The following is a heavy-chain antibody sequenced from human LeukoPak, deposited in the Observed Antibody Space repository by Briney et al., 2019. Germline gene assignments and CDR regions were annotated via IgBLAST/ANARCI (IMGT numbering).Heavy chain of an antibody. CDR1: GFTFSSYS. V-gene: IGHV3-48*04. D-gene: IGHD1-7*01. CDR3: ARGGWNYAYYMDV. CDR2: ISSSSSTI. Sequence: GGSLRLSCAASGFTFSSYSMNWVRQAPGKGLEWVSYISSSSSTIYYADSVKGRFTISRDNAKNSLYLQMNSLRAEDTAVYYCARGGWNYAYYMDVWGKGTTVTVSS. J-gene: IGHJ6*03.